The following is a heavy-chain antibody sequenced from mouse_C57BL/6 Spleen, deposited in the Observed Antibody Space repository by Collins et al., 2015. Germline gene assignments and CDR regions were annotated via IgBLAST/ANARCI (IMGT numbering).Heavy chain of an antibody. Sequence: QIQLVQSGPELKKPGETVKISCKASGYTFTTYGMSWVKRAPGKGLKWMGWINTYSGVPTYADDFKGRFAFSLETSASTAYLQINNLKNEDTATYFCARGELLLLRSLYFDYWGQGTTLTVSS. CDR1: GYTFTTYG. CDR3: ARGELLLLRSLYFDY. D-gene: IGHD1-1*01. CDR2: INTYSGVP. V-gene: IGHV9-3*01. J-gene: IGHJ2*01.